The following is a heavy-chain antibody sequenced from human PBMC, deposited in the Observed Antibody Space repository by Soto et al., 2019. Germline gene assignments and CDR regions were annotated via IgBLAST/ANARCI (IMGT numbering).Heavy chain of an antibody. CDR1: GFTFSSYG. J-gene: IGHJ6*02. Sequence: GGSLRLSCAASGFTFSSYGMHWVRQAPGKGLEWVAVIWYDGSNKYYADSVKGRFTISRDNSKNTLYLQMNSLRAEDTAVSYCATSIAVAGRSGYYYYYGMDVWGQGTTVTVSS. V-gene: IGHV3-33*01. CDR2: IWYDGSNK. CDR3: ATSIAVAGRSGYYYYYGMDV. D-gene: IGHD6-13*01.